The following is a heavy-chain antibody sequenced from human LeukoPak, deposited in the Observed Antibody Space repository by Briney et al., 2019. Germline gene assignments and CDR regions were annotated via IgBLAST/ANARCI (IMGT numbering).Heavy chain of an antibody. CDR1: GYTLTELS. CDR2: FDPEDGET. Sequence: GASVKVSCKVSGYTLTELSMHWVRQAPGKGPEWMGGFDPEDGETIYAQKFQGRVTMTEDTSTDTAYMELSSLRSEDTAVYYCATVQPTTDAFDIWGQGTMVTVSS. CDR3: ATVQPTTDAFDI. J-gene: IGHJ3*02. D-gene: IGHD1-26*01. V-gene: IGHV1-24*01.